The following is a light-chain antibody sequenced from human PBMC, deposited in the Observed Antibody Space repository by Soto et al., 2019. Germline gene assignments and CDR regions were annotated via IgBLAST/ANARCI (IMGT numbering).Light chain of an antibody. Sequence: QSVLTQPPSASGTPGQRFTISCSGNSSNIGRSYVFWYRQLPGTAPKVVISTDNQRPSGVPDRFSGSKSGTSASLTISGLRSDDEADYYCSAWDDTVNGPVFGGGTKLTVL. J-gene: IGLJ2*01. CDR1: SSNIGRSY. CDR3: SAWDDTVNGPV. CDR2: TDN. V-gene: IGLV1-47*02.